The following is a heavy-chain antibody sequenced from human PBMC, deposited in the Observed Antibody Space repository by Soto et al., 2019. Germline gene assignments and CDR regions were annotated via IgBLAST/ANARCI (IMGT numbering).Heavy chain of an antibody. J-gene: IGHJ4*02. Sequence: QVQLQESGPGLVKPSQTLSLTCTVSGGSISSGDYYWSWIRQPPAKGLEWIGYIYYSGSTYDNPSRQSRVTISVDTSKNQFSLKLSSVTAADTAVYYCVWSSPRHFDYWGQGTLVTVSS. CDR2: IYYSGST. CDR3: VWSSPRHFDY. CDR1: GGSISSGDYY. D-gene: IGHD6-13*01. V-gene: IGHV4-30-4*01.